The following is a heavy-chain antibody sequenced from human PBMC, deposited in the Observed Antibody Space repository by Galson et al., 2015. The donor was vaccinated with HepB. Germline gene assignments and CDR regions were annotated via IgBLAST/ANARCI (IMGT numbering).Heavy chain of an antibody. Sequence: SLRLSCAASGFTFSTYGMHWVRQVPGKGLEWVSSISSSTTYINYADSVKGRFTISRDNAKNSLYLQMNSLRAEDTAVYYCARIRVSGDYDFWSGFYIPDDYWGQGTLVTVS. CDR1: GFTFSTYG. J-gene: IGHJ4*02. CDR2: ISSSTTYI. D-gene: IGHD3-3*01. V-gene: IGHV3-21*01. CDR3: ARIRVSGDYDFWSGFYIPDDY.